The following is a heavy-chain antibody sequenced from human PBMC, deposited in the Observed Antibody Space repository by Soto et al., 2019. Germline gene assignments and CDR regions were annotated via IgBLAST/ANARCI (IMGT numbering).Heavy chain of an antibody. J-gene: IGHJ4*02. CDR3: ARQNPVEMATIAGWYFDY. CDR1: GFTFSSYG. V-gene: IGHV3-33*01. CDR2: IWYDGSNK. D-gene: IGHD5-12*01. Sequence: QVQLVESGGGVVQPGRSLRLSCAASGFTFSSYGMHWVRQAPGKGLEWVAVIWYDGSNKYYADSVKGRFTISRDNSKNTLYVHMNSLRAEDTAVYYCARQNPVEMATIAGWYFDYRGQGTLVTVSS.